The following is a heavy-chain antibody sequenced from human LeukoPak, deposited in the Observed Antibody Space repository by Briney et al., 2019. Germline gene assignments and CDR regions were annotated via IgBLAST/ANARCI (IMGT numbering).Heavy chain of an antibody. Sequence: SETLSLTCTVSGGSMRSYYWSWVRQPPGKGPEWIGYIYYSGSTNYNPSLKSRVTISVDTSKNHFSLKLSSVTAADTAVYYCARNQLLSLDAFDIWGQGTMVTVSS. D-gene: IGHD1-26*01. CDR1: GGSMRSYY. CDR2: IYYSGST. CDR3: ARNQLLSLDAFDI. V-gene: IGHV4-59*08. J-gene: IGHJ3*02.